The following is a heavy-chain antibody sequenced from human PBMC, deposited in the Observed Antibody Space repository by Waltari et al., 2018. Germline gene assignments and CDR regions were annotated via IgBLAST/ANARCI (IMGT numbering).Heavy chain of an antibody. D-gene: IGHD3-10*01. Sequence: QVQLQESGPGLVKPSQTLSLTCTVSGGSISSGSYYWSWIRQPAGKGMEWIGRIYISGSTNCNPSLGSRVTISLDTSNNQFSLKLGSVTAADTAVYYCARERDHFGSGSYFYYCYYMDVWGEGTTVTVSS. CDR3: ARERDHFGSGSYFYYCYYMDV. J-gene: IGHJ6*03. V-gene: IGHV4-61*02. CDR2: IYISGST. CDR1: GGSISSGSYY.